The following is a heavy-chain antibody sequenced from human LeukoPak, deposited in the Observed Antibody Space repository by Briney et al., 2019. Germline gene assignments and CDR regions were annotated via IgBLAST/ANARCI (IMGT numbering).Heavy chain of an antibody. CDR1: GFTFSSYS. Sequence: GGSLRLSCAASGFTFSSYSMNWVRQAPGKGPEWVSSISSSSSYIYYADSVKGRFTISRDNAKNSLYLQMNSLRAEDTALYYCAKDSHDYVWGSYFDYWGQGTLVTVSS. D-gene: IGHD3-16*01. CDR2: ISSSSSYI. J-gene: IGHJ4*02. CDR3: AKDSHDYVWGSYFDY. V-gene: IGHV3-21*04.